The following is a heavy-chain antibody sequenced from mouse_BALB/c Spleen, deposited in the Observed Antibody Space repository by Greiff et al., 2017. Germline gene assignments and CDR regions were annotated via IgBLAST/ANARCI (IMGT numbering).Heavy chain of an antibody. V-gene: IGHV3-2*02. CDR3: ARNFPFDY. Sequence: EVKLVESGPGLVKPSQSLSLTCTVTGYSITSDYAWNWIRQFPGNKLEWMGYISYSGSTSYNPSLKSRISITRDTSKNQFFLQLNSVTTEDTATYYCARNFPFDYWGQGTTLTVSS. CDR2: ISYSGST. CDR1: GYSITSDYA. J-gene: IGHJ2*01.